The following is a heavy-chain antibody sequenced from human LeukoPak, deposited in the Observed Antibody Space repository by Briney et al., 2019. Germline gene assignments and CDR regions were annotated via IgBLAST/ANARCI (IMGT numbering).Heavy chain of an antibody. D-gene: IGHD3-10*01. J-gene: IGHJ6*02. CDR3: ARDLRPSVRGVYYYYGMDV. CDR2: ISSSSSTI. Sequence: PGGSLRLSCAASGFTFSSYSMNWVRQAPGKGLEWVSYISSSSSTIYYADSVKGRFTISRDNAKNSLYLQMNSLRDEDTAVYYCARDLRPSVRGVYYYYGMDVWGQGTTVTVSS. V-gene: IGHV3-48*02. CDR1: GFTFSSYS.